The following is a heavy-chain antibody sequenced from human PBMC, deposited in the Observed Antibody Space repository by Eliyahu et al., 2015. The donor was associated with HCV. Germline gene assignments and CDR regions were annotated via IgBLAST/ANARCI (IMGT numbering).Heavy chain of an antibody. V-gene: IGHV4-39*01. Sequence: QLQLQESGPGLVKPSETLSLTCTVSGGSISSSSYYWGGXRQPPGKGLXWIGSIYYSGRTYYNPSLKSRVTISVDTSKNQFSLKLSSVTAADTAVYYCAGYFDWLLGSNWFDPWGQGTLVTVSS. D-gene: IGHD3-9*01. J-gene: IGHJ5*02. CDR3: AGYFDWLLGSNWFDP. CDR1: GGSISSSSYY. CDR2: IYYSGRT.